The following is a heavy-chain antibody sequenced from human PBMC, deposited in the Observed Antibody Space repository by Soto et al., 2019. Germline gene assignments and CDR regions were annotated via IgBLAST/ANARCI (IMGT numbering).Heavy chain of an antibody. Sequence: SETLSLTCIVSGGPIRSDYWSWIRQPPGKGLEWIGNIYYSGSTNYNPSRKSRVSISVDTSKNQFSLKLSSATAADTAVYYCTRVGGYYGDYPNFDYWGQGALVTVSS. J-gene: IGHJ4*02. CDR3: TRVGGYYGDYPNFDY. D-gene: IGHD4-17*01. V-gene: IGHV4-59*01. CDR1: GGPIRSDY. CDR2: IYYSGST.